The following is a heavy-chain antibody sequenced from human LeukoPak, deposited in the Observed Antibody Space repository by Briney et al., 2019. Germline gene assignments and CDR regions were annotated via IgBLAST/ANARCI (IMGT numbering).Heavy chain of an antibody. CDR3: ARDEGDTDYFDY. V-gene: IGHV1-8*01. CDR1: GYTFTSYD. Sequence: ASVKVSCKASGYTFTSYDINWVRQATGQGLEWMGWMNPNSGNTGYAQKFQGRVTMTRNTSISTAYMELSSLRSEDTAVYYCARDEGDTDYFDYWGQGTLVTVSS. D-gene: IGHD5-18*01. CDR2: MNPNSGNT. J-gene: IGHJ4*02.